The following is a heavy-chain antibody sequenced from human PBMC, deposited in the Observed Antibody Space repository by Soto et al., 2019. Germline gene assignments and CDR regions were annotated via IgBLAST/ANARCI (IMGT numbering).Heavy chain of an antibody. Sequence: QVQLVQYGAEVKKPGSSVKVSCKASVGNFSSYTISWVRQAPGQGREWMGRIIPILGIANYAQKFQGRVTITADKTTSTAYMELSSLRSEVMAVDYWAWVSKDVWGQGTTVTVS. CDR1: VGNFSSYT. V-gene: IGHV1-69*02. J-gene: IGHJ6*02. CDR2: IIPILGIA. CDR3: AWVSKDV.